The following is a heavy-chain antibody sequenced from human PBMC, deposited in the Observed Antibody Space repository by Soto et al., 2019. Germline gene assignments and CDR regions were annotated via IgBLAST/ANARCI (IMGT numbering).Heavy chain of an antibody. J-gene: IGHJ5*02. V-gene: IGHV4-59*01. CDR1: GDSISSDY. D-gene: IGHD3-3*01. CDR3: ARGRCFDP. CDR2: IYYTGST. Sequence: QVRLQESGPGLVKPSETLSLTCSVSGDSISSDYWSWIRQPPGKGLEWIGYIYYTGSTNYNPSLKSRVTTSVDTSKQQFSLKVSSVTAADTAVYYCARGRCFDPWGQGTLVTVSS.